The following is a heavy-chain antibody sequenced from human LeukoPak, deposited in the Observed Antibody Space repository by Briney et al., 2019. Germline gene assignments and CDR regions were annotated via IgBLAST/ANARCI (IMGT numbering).Heavy chain of an antibody. CDR3: ARVGSGLQYPYYFDY. Sequence: ASVKVSCKASGYTFTSYGISWVRQAPGQGLEWMGWISGYNGSTNYAQKLQGRVTMTTDTSTSTAYMELRSLRSDDTAVYYCARVGSGLQYPYYFDYWGQGTLVTVSS. D-gene: IGHD4-4*01. J-gene: IGHJ4*02. V-gene: IGHV1-18*01. CDR1: GYTFTSYG. CDR2: ISGYNGST.